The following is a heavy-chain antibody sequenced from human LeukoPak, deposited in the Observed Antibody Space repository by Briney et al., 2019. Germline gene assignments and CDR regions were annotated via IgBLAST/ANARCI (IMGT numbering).Heavy chain of an antibody. D-gene: IGHD6-6*01. CDR1: GGSISSGSYY. V-gene: IGHV4-61*02. J-gene: IGHJ4*02. CDR3: ARDQSGVAARPFDY. Sequence: SETLSLTCAVSGGSISSGSYYWSWIRQPAGKGLEWIGRIYTSGSTNYNPSLKSRVTISVDTSKNQFSLKLSSVTAADTAVYYCARDQSGVAARPFDYWGQGTLVTVSS. CDR2: IYTSGST.